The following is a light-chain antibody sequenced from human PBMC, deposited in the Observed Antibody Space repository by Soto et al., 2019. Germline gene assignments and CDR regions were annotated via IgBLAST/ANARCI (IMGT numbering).Light chain of an antibody. CDR1: SSDVGGYNY. CDR2: DVS. V-gene: IGLV2-14*01. J-gene: IGLJ1*01. Sequence: QSALTQPASVSGSPGQSITISCTGTSSDVGGYNYVSWYQQHPGKATKLMIYDVSNRPSGVSNRFSGSKSGNTASLTFSGLQAEDEADYYCSSYTSDTTYVFGTGTKVTVL. CDR3: SSYTSDTTYV.